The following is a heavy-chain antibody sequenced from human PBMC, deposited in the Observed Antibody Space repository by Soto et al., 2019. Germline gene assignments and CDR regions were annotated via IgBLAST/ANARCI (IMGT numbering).Heavy chain of an antibody. CDR3: ARDTSQSGYSHWGFVYGMDV. D-gene: IGHD3-3*01. CDR2: IYYSGST. V-gene: IGHV4-31*03. J-gene: IGHJ6*02. Sequence: SETLSLTCTVSGGSISSGGYYWSWIRQHPGKGLEWIGYIYYSGSTYYNPSLKSRVTISVDTSKNQFSLKLSSVTAADTAVYYCARDTSQSGYSHWGFVYGMDVWGQGNTVT. CDR1: GGSISSGGYY.